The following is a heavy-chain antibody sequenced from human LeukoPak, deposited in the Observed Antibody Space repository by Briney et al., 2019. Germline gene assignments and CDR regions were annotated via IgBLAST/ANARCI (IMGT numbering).Heavy chain of an antibody. D-gene: IGHD2-21*02. J-gene: IGHJ4*02. Sequence: SETLSLTCAVSGGSISSGGYSWNWIRQPPGKGLEWIGYIYNSGTTSYNLSLKSRVTMSVDTSKNQFSLKLNSMTAADTALYYCARGWGPAYCGGDCHRHFDYWGQGTLVTVSS. CDR1: GGSISSGGYS. CDR3: ARGWGPAYCGGDCHRHFDY. V-gene: IGHV4-30-4*07. CDR2: IYNSGTT.